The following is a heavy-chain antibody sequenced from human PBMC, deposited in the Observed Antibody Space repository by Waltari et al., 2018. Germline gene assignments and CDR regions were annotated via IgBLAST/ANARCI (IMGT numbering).Heavy chain of an antibody. CDR2: MNPDNGLT. V-gene: IGHV1-8*01. D-gene: IGHD1-1*01. J-gene: IGHJ4*02. CDR1: GYTFSSFD. Sequence: QVQLVQSGAEVKKPGASVKVSCKASGYTFSSFDINWVRQAPGQGLEWLGWMNPDNGLTGYAQKFQGRITLTRDTSISTGYLELSSLESDDTAVYYCARNLALTGDFDYWGQGTLVTVSS. CDR3: ARNLALTGDFDY.